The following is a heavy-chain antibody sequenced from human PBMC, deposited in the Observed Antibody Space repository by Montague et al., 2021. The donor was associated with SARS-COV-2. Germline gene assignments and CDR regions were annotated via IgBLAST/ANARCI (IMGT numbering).Heavy chain of an antibody. CDR3: ARDATYYDILTGYPAFDYYYYYYMDV. Sequence: SLRLSCAASGFTFSSYAMHWVRQAPGKGLEWVAVISYDGSNKYYADSVXGLFTISRDNSKNTLYLQMNGLRAEDTAVYYCARDATYYDILTGYPAFDYYYYYYMDVWGKGTTVTASS. CDR2: ISYDGSNK. V-gene: IGHV3-30*04. J-gene: IGHJ6*03. D-gene: IGHD3-9*01. CDR1: GFTFSSYA.